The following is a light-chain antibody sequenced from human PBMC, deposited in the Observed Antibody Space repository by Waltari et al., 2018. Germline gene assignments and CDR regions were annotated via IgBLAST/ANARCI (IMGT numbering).Light chain of an antibody. V-gene: IGLV2-14*03. Sequence: YQHRPGEAPKLIIDDVTQRPSGVSDRFSGSNSGNTSSLTISGLQAEDEADYYCRSHASVNTLRVIGGGTKLTVL. CDR2: DVT. CDR3: RSHASVNTLRV. J-gene: IGLJ3*02.